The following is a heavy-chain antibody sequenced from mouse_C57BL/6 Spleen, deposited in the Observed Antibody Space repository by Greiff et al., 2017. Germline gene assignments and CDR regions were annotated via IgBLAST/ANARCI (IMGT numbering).Heavy chain of an antibody. V-gene: IGHV5-12*01. D-gene: IGHD1-1*01. Sequence: EVQLVESGGGLVQPGGSLKLSCAASGFTFSDYYMYWVRQTPEKRLEWVAYISNGGGSTYYPDTVKGRFTISRDNAKKTLYLQMSRLKSEDTAMYYCARHGYYGSSPFAYWGQGTLVTVSA. CDR2: ISNGGGST. CDR1: GFTFSDYY. CDR3: ARHGYYGSSPFAY. J-gene: IGHJ3*01.